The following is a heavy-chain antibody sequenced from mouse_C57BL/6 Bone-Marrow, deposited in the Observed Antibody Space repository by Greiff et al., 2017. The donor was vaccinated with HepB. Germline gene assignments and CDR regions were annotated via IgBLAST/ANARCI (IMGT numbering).Heavy chain of an antibody. CDR2: ISYSGST. J-gene: IGHJ1*03. CDR1: GYSITSDY. D-gene: IGHD1-1*01. Sequence: VQLQQSGPGLAKPSQPLSLTCSVTGYSITSDYWNWIRKFPGNKLEYMGYISYSGSTYYNPSLKSRISITRDTSKNQYYLQLNSVTTEDTATYYGARRDYGSSYGWYFDVWGTGTTVTVSS. CDR3: ARRDYGSSYGWYFDV. V-gene: IGHV3-8*01.